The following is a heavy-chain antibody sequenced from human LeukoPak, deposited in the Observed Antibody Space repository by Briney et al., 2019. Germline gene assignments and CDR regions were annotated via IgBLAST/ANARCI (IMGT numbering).Heavy chain of an antibody. J-gene: IGHJ4*02. CDR2: IYYSGST. D-gene: IGHD3-3*01. CDR3: ARALSSGYYQYNFDY. CDR1: GGSISSGDYY. Sequence: SETLSLTCTVSGGSISSGDYYWSWIRQPPGKGLEWIGYIYYSGSTYYNPSLKSRVTISVDTSKNQFSLKLSSVTAADTAVYYCARALSSGYYQYNFDYWGQGTLVTVSS. V-gene: IGHV4-30-4*01.